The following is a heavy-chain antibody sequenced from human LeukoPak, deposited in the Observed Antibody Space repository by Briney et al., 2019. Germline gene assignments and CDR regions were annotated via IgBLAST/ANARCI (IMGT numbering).Heavy chain of an antibody. D-gene: IGHD4-23*01. J-gene: IGHJ2*01. Sequence: SDTQSLTRTVSGGSIRGYYYNSIRQPPRKGLEWIGYIYYSGSTNYNPSLKSRVTISLDTSKNQFSLKLSSVTTADTAVYYCARSVVTLYWYFDLWGRGTLVTVSS. CDR1: GGSIRGYY. CDR2: IYYSGST. V-gene: IGHV4-59*07. CDR3: ARSVVTLYWYFDL.